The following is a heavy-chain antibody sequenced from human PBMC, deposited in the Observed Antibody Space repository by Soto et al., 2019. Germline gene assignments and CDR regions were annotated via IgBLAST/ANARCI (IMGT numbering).Heavy chain of an antibody. D-gene: IGHD1-7*01. V-gene: IGHV4-4*02. CDR2: IYRTGST. Sequence: EPVSLTCAVSGGSLTSNNWWTCVRQPPGQGLEWIGEIYRTGSTNYNPSLKSRVTISLDKSENQFSLKVTSLTAADTAVYYCASRDPGTSVDYWGQGTLVTVSS. CDR1: GGSLTSNNW. J-gene: IGHJ4*02. CDR3: ASRDPGTSVDY.